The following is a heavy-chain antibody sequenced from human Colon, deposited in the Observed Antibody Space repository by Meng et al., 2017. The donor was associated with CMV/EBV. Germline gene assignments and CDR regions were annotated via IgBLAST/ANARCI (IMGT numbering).Heavy chain of an antibody. CDR1: GFTFSNHW. J-gene: IGHJ4*02. V-gene: IGHV3-7*01. D-gene: IGHD3-16*01. CDR2: INEDGSDI. CDR3: ARDMGIYTNYVYY. Sequence: GGSLRLSCTASGFTFSNHWMTWVRQVPGKGLEWVANINEDGSDIYYADSVKGRFTISRDNAKNSLNLQMNTLRAEDTAIYYCARDMGIYTNYVYYWGQGALVTVSS.